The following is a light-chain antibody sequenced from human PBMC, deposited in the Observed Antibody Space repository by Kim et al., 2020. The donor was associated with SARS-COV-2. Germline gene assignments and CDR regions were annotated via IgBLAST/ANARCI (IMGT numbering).Light chain of an antibody. Sequence: APVGDRVTITCRASQVINNDLAWYQQKPGKAPTLLIYGASTLHSGVPSRFSGSGSGTDFTLTISSLQPEDVGTYYCQKYDSAPWTFGQGTKVDIK. CDR3: QKYDSAPWT. CDR2: GAS. J-gene: IGKJ1*01. CDR1: QVINND. V-gene: IGKV1-27*01.